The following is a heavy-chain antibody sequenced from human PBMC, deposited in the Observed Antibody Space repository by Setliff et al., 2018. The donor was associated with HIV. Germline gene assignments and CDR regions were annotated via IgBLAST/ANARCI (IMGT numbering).Heavy chain of an antibody. V-gene: IGHV3-33*01. D-gene: IGHD3-10*01. CDR2: IWYDGSEK. CDR1: GFTFSTYG. Sequence: PGESLKISCAASGFTFSTYGMHWVRQAPGQGLEWVAIIWYDGSEKHFADSVKGRFTISRDNSKNTVYLQMNSLRAEDTAVYYCARDREESLWFGDLKYMDVWGKGTTVTVSS. CDR3: ARDREESLWFGDLKYMDV. J-gene: IGHJ6*03.